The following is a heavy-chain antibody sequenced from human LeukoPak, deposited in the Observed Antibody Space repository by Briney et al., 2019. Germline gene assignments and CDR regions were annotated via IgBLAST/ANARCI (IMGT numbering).Heavy chain of an antibody. D-gene: IGHD3-9*01. CDR1: GFTFSSYE. V-gene: IGHV3-48*03. J-gene: IGHJ5*02. CDR3: ARADILTGFSLDP. CDR2: ISSSGSTI. Sequence: GGSLRLSCAASGFTFSSYEMNWVRQAPGKGLEWVSYISSSGSTICYADSVKGRFTISRDNAKNSLYLQMNSLRAEDTAVYYCARADILTGFSLDPWGQGTLVTVSS.